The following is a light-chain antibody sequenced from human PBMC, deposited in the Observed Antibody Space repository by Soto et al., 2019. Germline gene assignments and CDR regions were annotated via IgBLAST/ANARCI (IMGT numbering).Light chain of an antibody. J-gene: IGLJ1*01. CDR2: EVT. CDR1: SSDVGSYNR. Sequence: QSVLTQPPSVSGSPGQSVTISCTGTSSDVGSYNRVSWYQQPPGTAPKVMIYEVTNRPSGVPDRFSGSKSGNTASLTISGPQAEDEADHYCCSYRTGNIYVFGRGTKVPV. V-gene: IGLV2-18*02. CDR3: CSYRTGNIYV.